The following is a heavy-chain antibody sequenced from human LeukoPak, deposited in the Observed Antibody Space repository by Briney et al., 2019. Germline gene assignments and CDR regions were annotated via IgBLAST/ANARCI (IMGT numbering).Heavy chain of an antibody. CDR2: ISSSSSYI. CDR3: ARKISSTRLGYYYMVV. D-gene: IGHD2-2*01. J-gene: IGHJ6*03. V-gene: IGHV3-21*01. Sequence: GGSLRLSCAASGFTFSSYSMNWVRQAPGKGLEWVSSISSSSSYIYYADSVKGRFTISRDNAKNSLYLQMNSLRAEDTAVYYCARKISSTRLGYYYMVVWGKGTTVTVSS. CDR1: GFTFSSYS.